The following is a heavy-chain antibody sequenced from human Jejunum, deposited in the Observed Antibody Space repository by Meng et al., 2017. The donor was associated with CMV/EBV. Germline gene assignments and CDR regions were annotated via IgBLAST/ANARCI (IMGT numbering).Heavy chain of an antibody. Sequence: QVRLQRSGPGLLMPSETLSLTGTGSGGSISPYYWTWIRPPAGKGLEWIGRIYTSGSTHYNPSLKSRVTMSVDTSKNQFSLKLSSVTAADTAVYYCARENSGYDYWGQGTLVTVSS. V-gene: IGHV4-4*07. J-gene: IGHJ4*02. CDR3: ARENSGYDY. CDR2: IYTSGST. CDR1: GGSISPYY. D-gene: IGHD5-12*01.